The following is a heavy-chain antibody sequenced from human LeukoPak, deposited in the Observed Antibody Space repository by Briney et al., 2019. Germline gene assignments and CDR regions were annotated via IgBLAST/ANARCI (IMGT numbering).Heavy chain of an antibody. CDR1: GFTFSSYA. V-gene: IGHV3-7*01. Sequence: GGSLRLSCAASGFTFSSYAMHWVRQAPGKGLEWVANIKQEGSEKYYVDSVKGRFTIYRDNAKNSPHLQMNRPRAEDTAVYYCASRKPDSSGWYDYWGQGTLVTVSS. CDR2: IKQEGSEK. D-gene: IGHD6-19*01. CDR3: ASRKPDSSGWYDY. J-gene: IGHJ4*02.